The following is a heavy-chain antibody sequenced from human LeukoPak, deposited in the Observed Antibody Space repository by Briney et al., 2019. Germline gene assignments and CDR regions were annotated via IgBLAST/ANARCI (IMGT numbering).Heavy chain of an antibody. Sequence: ASVKVSCKASGYTFTSYGISWVRQAPGQGLEWMGIINPSGGSTSYAQKFQGRVTMTRDTSTSTVYMELSSLRSEDTAVYYCARDTAMVALGYYYYYMDVGGKGTTVTVSS. J-gene: IGHJ6*03. V-gene: IGHV1-46*01. D-gene: IGHD5-18*01. CDR1: GYTFTSYG. CDR3: ARDTAMVALGYYYYYMDV. CDR2: INPSGGST.